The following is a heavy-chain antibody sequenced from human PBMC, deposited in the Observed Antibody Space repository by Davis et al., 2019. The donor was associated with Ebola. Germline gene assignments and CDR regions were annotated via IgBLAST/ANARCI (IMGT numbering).Heavy chain of an antibody. CDR2: ISSGGGAP. CDR3: AKQRGVGAIDYDY. D-gene: IGHD1-26*01. V-gene: IGHV3-23*01. Sequence: GESLKISCEASGFTFSTCAMSWVRQAPGKGLEWVSDISSGGGAPYYADSVKGRFTTFRDNPKNTLYLQMNSLRADDTAVYYCAKQRGVGAIDYDYWGRGTVVTVSS. J-gene: IGHJ4*02. CDR1: GFTFSTCA.